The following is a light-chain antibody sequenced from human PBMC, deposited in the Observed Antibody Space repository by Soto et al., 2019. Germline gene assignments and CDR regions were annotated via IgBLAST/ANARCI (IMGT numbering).Light chain of an antibody. V-gene: IGKV3-20*01. CDR2: GAF. J-gene: IGKJ1*01. CDR1: QSVSNNY. Sequence: EIVLTQSPGTLSLSPGERATLSCRASQSVSNNYLAWYQQKPGQAPRLLIYGAFTRATGIPARFSGTGSGTEFTLTISRLEPEDFAVYYCQQYGSSPRTFGQGTKVDIK. CDR3: QQYGSSPRT.